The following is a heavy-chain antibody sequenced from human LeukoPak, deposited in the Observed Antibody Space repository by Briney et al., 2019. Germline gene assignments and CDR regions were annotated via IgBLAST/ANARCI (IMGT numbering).Heavy chain of an antibody. J-gene: IGHJ4*02. Sequence: GGSLRLSCAASGFTFLTYAMSWVRQAPGKGLQWVSVIRDSGASTYYADSVKGRFTISRDNSKNSLYLQMNSLRAEDTAVYYCARAVDNWEGNDYWGQGTLVTVSS. CDR1: GFTFLTYA. CDR2: IRDSGAST. CDR3: ARAVDNWEGNDY. D-gene: IGHD1-20*01. V-gene: IGHV3-23*01.